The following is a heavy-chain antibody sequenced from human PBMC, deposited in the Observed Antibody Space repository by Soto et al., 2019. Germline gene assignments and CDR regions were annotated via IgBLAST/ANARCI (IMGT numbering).Heavy chain of an antibody. CDR2: IYYSGST. D-gene: IGHD6-13*01. CDR3: ARTNSSSCKSPFDY. Sequence: SETLSLTCTVSGGSISSYYWSWIRQPPGKGLEWIGYIYYSGSTNYNPSLKSRATISVDTSKNQLSLKLSSVTAADTAVYYSARTNSSSCKSPFDYWGHGTLVTVSS. J-gene: IGHJ4*01. V-gene: IGHV4-59*01. CDR1: GGSISSYY.